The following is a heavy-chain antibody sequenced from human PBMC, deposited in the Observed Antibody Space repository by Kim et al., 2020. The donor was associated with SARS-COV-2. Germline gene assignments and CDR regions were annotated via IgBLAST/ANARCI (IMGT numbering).Heavy chain of an antibody. Sequence: GGSLRLSCAASGFTFSSYSMNWVRQAPGKGLEWVSSISSSSSYIYYADSVKGRFTISRDNAKNSLYLQMNSLRAEDTAVYYCAREGLFRVEWELLAPDAFDIWGQGTMVTVSS. CDR3: AREGLFRVEWELLAPDAFDI. CDR2: ISSSSSYI. D-gene: IGHD1-26*01. J-gene: IGHJ3*02. CDR1: GFTFSSYS. V-gene: IGHV3-21*01.